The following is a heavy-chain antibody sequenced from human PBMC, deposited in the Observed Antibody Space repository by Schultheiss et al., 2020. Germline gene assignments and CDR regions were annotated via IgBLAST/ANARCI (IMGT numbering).Heavy chain of an antibody. CDR1: GGSISSSNW. J-gene: IGHJ4*02. Sequence: SETLSLTCAVSGGSISSSNWWSWIRQPPGKGLEWIGEINHSGSTNYNPSLKSRVTISVDTSKNQFSLKLSSVTAADTAVYYCASGDGYQYYFDYWGQGTLVNV. V-gene: IGHV4-4*02. CDR3: ASGDGYQYYFDY. CDR2: INHSGST. D-gene: IGHD5-24*01.